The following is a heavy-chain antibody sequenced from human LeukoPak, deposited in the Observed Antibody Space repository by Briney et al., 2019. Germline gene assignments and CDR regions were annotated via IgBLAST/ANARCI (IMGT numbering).Heavy chain of an antibody. J-gene: IGHJ5*02. V-gene: IGHV3-33*01. CDR3: ATGSGYDQENWFDP. CDR2: IWYDGSNK. CDR1: GFTFSSYG. Sequence: GGSLRLSCAASGFTFSSYGMHWVRQAPGKGLEWVAVIWYDGSNKYYADSVKGRFTISRDNSKNTLYLQMNSLRADDTAVYYCATGSGYDQENWFDPWGQGTLVTVSS. D-gene: IGHD5-12*01.